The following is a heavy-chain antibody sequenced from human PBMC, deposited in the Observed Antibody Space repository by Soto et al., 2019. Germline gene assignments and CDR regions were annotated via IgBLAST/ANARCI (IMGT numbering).Heavy chain of an antibody. CDR3: ARDYSSSSDVGYYYYGMDV. CDR1: GFTFSSYW. CDR2: IKQDGSEK. D-gene: IGHD6-6*01. Sequence: GGSLRLSCAASGFTFSSYWMSWVRQAPGKGLEWVANIKQDGSEKYYVDSVKARFTISRDNAKNSLYLQMNSLRAEDTAVYYCARDYSSSSDVGYYYYGMDVWGQGTTVTVSS. J-gene: IGHJ6*02. V-gene: IGHV3-7*01.